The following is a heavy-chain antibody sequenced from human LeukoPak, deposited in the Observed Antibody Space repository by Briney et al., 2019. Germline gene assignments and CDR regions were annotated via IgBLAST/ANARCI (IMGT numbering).Heavy chain of an antibody. D-gene: IGHD6-19*01. Sequence: GGSLRLSCEASGFTFNAYAIYWVRQAPGKGLGWVSGICGSGGCTYYADSVKGRFTISRDNSKNTVYLQMNSLTADDTAVYYCAKTTVGYSSGRYPGWPADCWGQGTLVTVSS. J-gene: IGHJ4*02. V-gene: IGHV3-23*01. CDR1: GFTFNAYA. CDR3: AKTTVGYSSGRYPGWPADC. CDR2: ICGSGGCT.